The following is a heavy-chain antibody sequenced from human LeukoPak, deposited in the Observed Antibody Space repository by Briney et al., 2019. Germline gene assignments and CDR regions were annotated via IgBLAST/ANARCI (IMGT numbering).Heavy chain of an antibody. CDR2: LYSGGST. CDR3: AREERGSYSIREVYFDY. D-gene: IGHD1-26*01. V-gene: IGHV3-53*01. Sequence: GGSLRLSCAASGFTVSSNYMNWVRQAPGKGLEWVSVLYSGGSTYYADSVKSRFTISRDNSKNTLYLQMNSLRAEDTAVYYCAREERGSYSIREVYFDYWGQGTLVTVSS. J-gene: IGHJ4*02. CDR1: GFTVSSNY.